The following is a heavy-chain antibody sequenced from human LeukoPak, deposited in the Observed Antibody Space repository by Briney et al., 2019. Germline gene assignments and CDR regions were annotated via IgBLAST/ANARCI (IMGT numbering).Heavy chain of an antibody. Sequence: ASVKVSCEASGGTFSSYAISWVRQAPGQGLEWMGGIIPIFGTANYAQKFQGRVTITADKSTSTAYMELSSLRSEDTAVYYCARDRWFGGYYFDYWGQGTLVTVSS. CDR2: IIPIFGTA. D-gene: IGHD3-10*01. J-gene: IGHJ4*02. V-gene: IGHV1-69*06. CDR1: GGTFSSYA. CDR3: ARDRWFGGYYFDY.